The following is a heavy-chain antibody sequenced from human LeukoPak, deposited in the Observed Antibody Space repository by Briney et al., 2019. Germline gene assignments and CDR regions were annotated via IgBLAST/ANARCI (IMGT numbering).Heavy chain of an antibody. CDR2: INPNSGGT. Sequence: ASVKVSCKASGYTFTSYGISWVRQAPGQGLEWMGWINPNSGGTNYAQKFQGRVTMTRDTSISTAYMELSRLRSDDTAVYYCARGAATMIVVVFDYWGQGTLVTVSS. CDR3: ARGAATMIVVVFDY. D-gene: IGHD3-22*01. V-gene: IGHV1-2*02. J-gene: IGHJ4*02. CDR1: GYTFTSYG.